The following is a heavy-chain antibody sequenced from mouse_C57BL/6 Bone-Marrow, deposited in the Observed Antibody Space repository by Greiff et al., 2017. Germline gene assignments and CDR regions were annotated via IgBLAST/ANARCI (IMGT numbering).Heavy chain of an antibody. Sequence: EVKLVESGEGLVKPGGSLKLSCAASEFTFSSYAMSWVRQTPEKRLEWVAYISGGGDYIYYADTVKGRFTITRDTARTTLYLQLSSLKSADTAMYYCARGDNECGRTPGFAYWGKGILVTVSA. V-gene: IGHV5S21*01. CDR2: ISGGGDYI. J-gene: IGHJ3*01. CDR1: EFTFSSYA. D-gene: IGHD1-1*02. CDR3: ARGDNECGRTPGFAY.